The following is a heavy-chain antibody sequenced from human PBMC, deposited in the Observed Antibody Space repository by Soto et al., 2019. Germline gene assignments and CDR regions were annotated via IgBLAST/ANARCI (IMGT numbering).Heavy chain of an antibody. V-gene: IGHV4-31*03. Sequence: LSLTFTVSGDSLSSGGHYWSWIRQHPGKGLEWIGHIYDSVNTYYSPSLRSRVTISADMSKNQFSLNLRSVTAADTAVYYCARVDHRGYFAILTDYWGQGTLVTVSS. CDR2: IYDSVNT. CDR3: ARVDHRGYFAILTDY. J-gene: IGHJ4*02. D-gene: IGHD3-9*01. CDR1: GDSLSSGGHY.